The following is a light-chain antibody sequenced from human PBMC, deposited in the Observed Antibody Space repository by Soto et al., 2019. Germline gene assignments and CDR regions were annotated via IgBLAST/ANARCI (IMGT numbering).Light chain of an antibody. J-gene: IGKJ4*01. CDR2: KVS. V-gene: IGKV2-30*01. CDR3: MQGFYPG. CDR1: QSLVYSDGNTS. Sequence: DVVLTQSPLSLPVTLGQPASISCRSSQSLVYSDGNTSLNWFQQRPGQSPRRLIYKVSNRDSGVPDRCCGSESGTDFTPKISRVEADDVGIYCCMQGFYPGFGGGTKVEI.